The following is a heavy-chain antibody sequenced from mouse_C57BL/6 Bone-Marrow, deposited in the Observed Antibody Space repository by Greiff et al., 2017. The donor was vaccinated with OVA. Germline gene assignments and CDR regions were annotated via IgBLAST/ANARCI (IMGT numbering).Heavy chain of an antibody. CDR2: IDPSDSYT. CDR3: ARRGTVYAMDY. D-gene: IGHD1-1*01. Sequence: QVQLQQSGPELVKPGASVKLSCKASGYTFTSYWMHWVKQRPGQGLEWIGEIDPSDSYTNYNQKFKGKSTLTVDKSSSTAYMQLSSLTSEDSAVYYCARRGTVYAMDYWGQGTSVTVSS. J-gene: IGHJ4*01. V-gene: IGHV1-69*01. CDR1: GYTFTSYW.